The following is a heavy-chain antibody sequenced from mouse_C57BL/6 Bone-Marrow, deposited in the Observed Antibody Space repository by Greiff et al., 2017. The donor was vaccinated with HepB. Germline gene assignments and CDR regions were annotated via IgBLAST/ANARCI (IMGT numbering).Heavy chain of an antibody. D-gene: IGHD3-3*01. J-gene: IGHJ4*01. CDR2: IHPNSGST. CDR1: GYTFTSYW. V-gene: IGHV1-64*01. CDR3: ARIGRRLGYYCAMDY. Sequence: QVQLQQPGAELVKPGASVKLSCKASGYTFTSYWMHWVKQRPGQGLEWIGMIHPNSGSTNYNEKFKSKATLTVDKSSSTAYMQLSSLTSEDSAVYYCARIGRRLGYYCAMDYWGQGTSVTVSS.